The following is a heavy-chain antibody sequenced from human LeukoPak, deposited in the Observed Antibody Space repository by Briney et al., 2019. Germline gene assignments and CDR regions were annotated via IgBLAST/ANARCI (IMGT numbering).Heavy chain of an antibody. V-gene: IGHV1-8*01. D-gene: IGHD6-19*01. CDR3: ARGRGSGHKENWFDP. J-gene: IGHJ5*02. Sequence: ASVKVSCKASGYTLTTYDINWVRQATGQGLEWMGWTNPNSGNTGYTQKFQGRDTMTRNTSISTAYMELSSLRSEDTAVYYCARGRGSGHKENWFDPWGQGTLVTVSS. CDR2: TNPNSGNT. CDR1: GYTLTTYD.